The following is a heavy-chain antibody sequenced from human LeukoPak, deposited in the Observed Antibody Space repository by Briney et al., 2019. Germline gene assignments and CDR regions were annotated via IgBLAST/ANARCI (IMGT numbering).Heavy chain of an antibody. CDR1: GYSFTGYY. Sequence: PAASVKVSCKASGYSFTGYYMNWVRQAPGQGLEWMGRINPNTGGTNYAQNLQGRVTMTRDKSITTGYMELSRLRSDDTAVYYCARVGDGLNDAFDIWGQGTMVTVSS. J-gene: IGHJ3*02. CDR3: ARVGDGLNDAFDI. D-gene: IGHD5-24*01. CDR2: INPNTGGT. V-gene: IGHV1-2*06.